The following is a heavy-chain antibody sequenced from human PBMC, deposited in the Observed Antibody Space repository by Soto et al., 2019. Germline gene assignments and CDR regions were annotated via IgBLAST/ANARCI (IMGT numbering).Heavy chain of an antibody. Sequence: GGSLRLSCAASGFTFSTFWMSWVRQAPGKGLEWVANLNQDGSEKYYVDSVKGRFTISRDNAKHSLYLQMNSLRAEDTAVYYCAGRQPQPRDFFDYWGQGILVTVSS. D-gene: IGHD6-13*01. V-gene: IGHV3-7*05. CDR3: AGRQPQPRDFFDY. CDR1: GFTFSTFW. CDR2: LNQDGSEK. J-gene: IGHJ4*02.